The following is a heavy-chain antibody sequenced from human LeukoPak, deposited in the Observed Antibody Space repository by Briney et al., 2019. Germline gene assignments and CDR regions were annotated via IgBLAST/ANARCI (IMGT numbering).Heavy chain of an antibody. V-gene: IGHV5-51*01. CDR3: ATQRAYYYDSSGPFDY. CDR1: GYSFTSYW. CDR2: IYPGDSDT. J-gene: IGHJ4*02. D-gene: IGHD3-22*01. Sequence: GESLKISCKGSGYSFTSYWTGWVRQMPGKGLEWMGIIYPGDSDTRYSPSFQGQVTILADKSISTAYLQWSSLKASDTAMYYCATQRAYYYDSSGPFDYWGQGTLVTVSS.